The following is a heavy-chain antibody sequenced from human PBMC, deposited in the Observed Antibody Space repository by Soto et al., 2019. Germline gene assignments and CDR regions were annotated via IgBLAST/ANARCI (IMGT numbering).Heavy chain of an antibody. D-gene: IGHD6-19*01. J-gene: IGHJ3*02. CDR3: ARDGYSSGWYVQNRDAFDI. CDR2: IYYSGST. Sequence: SETLSLTCTVAGGSISSYYWSWIRQPPGKGLEWIGYIYYSGSTNYNPSLKSRVTISVDTSKNQFSLKLSSVTAADTAVYYCARDGYSSGWYVQNRDAFDIWGQGTMVTVSS. V-gene: IGHV4-59*12. CDR1: GGSISSYY.